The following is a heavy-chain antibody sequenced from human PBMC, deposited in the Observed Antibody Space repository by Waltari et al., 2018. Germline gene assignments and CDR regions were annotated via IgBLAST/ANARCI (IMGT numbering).Heavy chain of an antibody. Sequence: QVQLQESGPGLVKPSETLSLTCTVSGGSISSYYWSWIRQPPGKGLEWIGYIYYRGSTNYNPSLKSRVTISVDTSKNQFSLKLSSVTAADTAVYYCARGRVKIDGSGSSYYGMDVWGQGTTVTVSS. J-gene: IGHJ6*02. D-gene: IGHD3-10*01. CDR2: IYYRGST. V-gene: IGHV4-59*01. CDR3: ARGRVKIDGSGSSYYGMDV. CDR1: GGSISSYY.